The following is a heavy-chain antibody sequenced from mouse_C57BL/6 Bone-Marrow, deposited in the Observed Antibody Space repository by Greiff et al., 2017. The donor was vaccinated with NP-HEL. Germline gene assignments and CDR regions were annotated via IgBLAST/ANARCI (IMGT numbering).Heavy chain of an antibody. CDR2: INPYNGGT. CDR3: APYYYGSSYDYFDY. J-gene: IGHJ2*01. V-gene: IGHV1-19*01. Sequence: EVQRVESGPVLVKPGASVKMSCKASGYTFTDYYMNWVKQSHGKSLEWIGVINPYNGGTSYNQKFKGKATLTVDKSSSTAYMELNSLTSEDSAVYYCAPYYYGSSYDYFDYWGQGTTLTVSS. D-gene: IGHD1-1*01. CDR1: GYTFTDYY.